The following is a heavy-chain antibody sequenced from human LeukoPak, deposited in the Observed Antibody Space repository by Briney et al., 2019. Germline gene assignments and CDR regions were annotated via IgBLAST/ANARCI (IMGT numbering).Heavy chain of an antibody. CDR2: INPGDSDT. V-gene: IGHV5-51*01. D-gene: IGHD3-16*01. Sequence: GESLKISCKGSGYSFTNYWIGWVRQMPGQGLEWMGIINPGDSDTRYSPSFQGQVTISADKSISTAYLQWSSLKASDTAIYYCARRMRNGGCCACDIWGQGTMVTVSS. J-gene: IGHJ3*02. CDR3: ARRMRNGGCCACDI. CDR1: GYSFTNYW.